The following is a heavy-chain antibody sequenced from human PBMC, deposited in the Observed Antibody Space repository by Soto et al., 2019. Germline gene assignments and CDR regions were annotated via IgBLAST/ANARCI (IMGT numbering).Heavy chain of an antibody. J-gene: IGHJ4*02. CDR2: INHSGST. CDR3: ARGSYAFWSGYTHATPFDS. V-gene: IGHV4-34*01. CDR1: GGSFSGYY. D-gene: IGHD3-3*01. Sequence: QVQLQQWGAGLLKPSETLSLTCAVYGGSFSGYYWSWIRQPPGKGLEWIGEINHSGSTNYNPSLKSRITISVDTSNNPFSLQLSSVTAADTAVYYCARGSYAFWSGYTHATPFDSWGQGTLVTVSS.